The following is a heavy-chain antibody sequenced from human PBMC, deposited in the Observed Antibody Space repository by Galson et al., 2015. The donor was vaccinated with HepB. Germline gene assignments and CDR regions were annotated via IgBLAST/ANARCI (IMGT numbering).Heavy chain of an antibody. CDR2: ISGSTYI. V-gene: IGHV3-69-1*01. Sequence: SISGSTYIYYKESVKGRFAISRDTAENSVYLQMNSLRVEDTAVYYCARDSGSYDVLTGYSSYFDLWGPGTLVTVSS. J-gene: IGHJ4*02. CDR3: ARDSGSYDVLTGYSSYFDL. D-gene: IGHD3-9*01.